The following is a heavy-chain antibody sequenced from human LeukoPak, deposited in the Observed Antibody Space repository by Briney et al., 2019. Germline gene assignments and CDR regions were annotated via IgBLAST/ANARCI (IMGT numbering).Heavy chain of an antibody. V-gene: IGHV3-49*04. Sequence: GGSLRLSCTASGFTFGDYAMSWVRQAPGKGLEWVGFIRSKAYGGTTEYAASVKGRFTISRDDSTNTLYLQMNSLKTEDTAVYYCTTVNGDNFPDYWGQGTLVTVSS. CDR2: IRSKAYGGTT. J-gene: IGHJ4*02. D-gene: IGHD4-23*01. CDR3: TTVNGDNFPDY. CDR1: GFTFGDYA.